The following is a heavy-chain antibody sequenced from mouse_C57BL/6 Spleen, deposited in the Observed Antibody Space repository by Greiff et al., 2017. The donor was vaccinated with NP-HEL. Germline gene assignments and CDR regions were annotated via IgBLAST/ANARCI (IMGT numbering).Heavy chain of an antibody. CDR3: ARWRVLRSRDYFDY. D-gene: IGHD1-1*01. CDR1: GYTFTDYY. CDR2: INPYNGGT. J-gene: IGHJ2*01. V-gene: IGHV1-19*01. Sequence: DVKLQESGPVLVKPGASVKMSCKASGYTFTDYYMNWVKQSHGKSLEWIGVINPYNGGTSYNQKFKGKATLTVDKSSSTAYIELNSLTSEDSAVYYCARWRVLRSRDYFDYWGQGTTLTVSS.